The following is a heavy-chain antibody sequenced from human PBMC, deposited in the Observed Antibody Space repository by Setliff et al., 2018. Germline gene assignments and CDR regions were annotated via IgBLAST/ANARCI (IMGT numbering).Heavy chain of an antibody. CDR1: GGSISSYY. D-gene: IGHD6-19*01. CDR2: IYIGGSA. CDR3: AREQWLDPPGYYYMDV. V-gene: IGHV4-4*07. Sequence: SETLSLTCTVSGGSISSYYWSWIRQPAGKGLEWIGHIYIGGSANYNPSLKSRVTMSIDTSENQFPLKLNSVTAADMAVYYCAREQWLDPPGYYYMDVWAKGTTVTVSS. J-gene: IGHJ6*03.